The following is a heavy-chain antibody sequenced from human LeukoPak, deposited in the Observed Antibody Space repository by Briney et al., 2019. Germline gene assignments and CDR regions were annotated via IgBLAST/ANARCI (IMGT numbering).Heavy chain of an antibody. D-gene: IGHD6-13*01. CDR3: GLSTGDSSSYQRYYYYGMDV. V-gene: IGHV1-69*05. J-gene: IGHJ6*02. CDR1: GGTFSSYA. CDR2: IIPIFGTA. Sequence: SVKVSCKASGGTFSSYAISWVRQAPGQGLEWMGGIIPIFGTANYAQKFQGRVTITTDESTSTAYMELSSLRSEDTAVYYCGLSTGDSSSYQRYYYYGMDVWGQGTTVTVSS.